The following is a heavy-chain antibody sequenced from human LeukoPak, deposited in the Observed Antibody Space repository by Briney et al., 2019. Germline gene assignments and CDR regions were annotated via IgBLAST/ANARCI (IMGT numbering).Heavy chain of an antibody. J-gene: IGHJ4*02. Sequence: GGSLRLSCAASGFTFSSYGMHWVRQAPGKGLEWVAFIRYDGSNKYYADSVKGRFTISRDNSKNTLYLQMNSLRAEDTAVYCCAKINDYGDYYFDYWGQGTLVTVSS. CDR2: IRYDGSNK. CDR1: GFTFSSYG. D-gene: IGHD4-17*01. CDR3: AKINDYGDYYFDY. V-gene: IGHV3-30*02.